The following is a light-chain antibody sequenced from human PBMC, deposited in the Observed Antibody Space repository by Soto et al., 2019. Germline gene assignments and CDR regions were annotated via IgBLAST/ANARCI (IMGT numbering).Light chain of an antibody. Sequence: MTHPPPSHMASLEARIPLPCRAGQSMGSYSKWDKQKPEKALKLLTYAASDLKLGVPTTFSGSGSRTDFTLTISGLQPEDFATYYCQQSYSTPPTFGQGTKVDIK. CDR1: QSMGSY. CDR3: QQSYSTPPT. J-gene: IGKJ1*01. CDR2: AAS. V-gene: IGKV1-39*01.